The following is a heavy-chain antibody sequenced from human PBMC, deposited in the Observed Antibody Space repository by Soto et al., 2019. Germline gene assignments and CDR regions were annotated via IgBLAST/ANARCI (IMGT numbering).Heavy chain of an antibody. V-gene: IGHV3-23*01. CDR3: AKLLGFSGWSFDY. CDR1: GFPFNIYA. J-gene: IGHJ4*02. Sequence: EVQVSESGGGFVQPGGSLRLSCAASGFPFNIYAMSWVRQVPGKGLEWVSSISKSGTIHSADSVKGRFTISRDNSKNTVYLQMNSLRAEDTALYYCAKLLGFSGWSFDYWGQGTLVAVSS. D-gene: IGHD5-12*01. CDR2: ISKSGTI.